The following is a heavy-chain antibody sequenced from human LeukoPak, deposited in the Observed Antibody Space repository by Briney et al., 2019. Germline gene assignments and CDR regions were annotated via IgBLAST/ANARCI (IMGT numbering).Heavy chain of an antibody. J-gene: IGHJ4*02. CDR3: VGDRPNWGIDC. CDR1: GFPFNSHH. CDR2: ISSGSSAI. Sequence: GGSLRLSCAASGFPFNSHHMNWVRQAPGKGLEWVSYISSGSSAIYYADSVKGRFTMSRDNAKNSLYLHMNSLRDEDTAVYYCVGDRPNWGIDCWGQGTLVTVSS. D-gene: IGHD7-27*01. V-gene: IGHV3-48*02.